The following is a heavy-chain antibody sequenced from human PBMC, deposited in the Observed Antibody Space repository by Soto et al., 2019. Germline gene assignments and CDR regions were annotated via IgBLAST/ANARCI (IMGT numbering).Heavy chain of an antibody. CDR3: PSRGIATRSPFDY. Sequence: QVQLQQWGAGLLKPSETLSLTCAVYGGSFSGYYWSWIRQPPGKGLEWIGEINHSGSTNYNPSLNSRATISVDTSKNQFSLKLTSVTAADTAVYYCPSRGIATRSPFDYWGQGTLVTVSS. J-gene: IGHJ4*02. CDR2: INHSGST. D-gene: IGHD6-13*01. V-gene: IGHV4-34*01. CDR1: GGSFSGYY.